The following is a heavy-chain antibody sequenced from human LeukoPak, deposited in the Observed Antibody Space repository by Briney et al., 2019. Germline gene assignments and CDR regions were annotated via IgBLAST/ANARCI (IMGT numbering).Heavy chain of an antibody. V-gene: IGHV3-15*01. Sequence: GGSLRLSCAASGFTFTNARMGWVRQAPGKGLDWVGLIKSKIDCGTTHFAAPVKGRFTISTDDSKHTLYLHMNSLKREDTDVYYCTTGYGYSDFDFWGQGPLVSVSS. CDR1: GFTFTNAR. D-gene: IGHD6-13*01. CDR3: TTGYGYSDFDF. J-gene: IGHJ4*02. CDR2: IKSKIDCGTT.